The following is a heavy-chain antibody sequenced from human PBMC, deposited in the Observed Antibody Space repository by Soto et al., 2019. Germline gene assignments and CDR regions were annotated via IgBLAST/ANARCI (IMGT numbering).Heavy chain of an antibody. Sequence: GASVKVSCKASGGTFSSYAISWVRQAPGQGLEWMGGIIPIFGTANYAQKFQGRVTITADKSTSTAYMELSSLRSEDTAVYYCASDWGIAVPGGMDVWGQGTTVTVSS. J-gene: IGHJ6*02. CDR3: ASDWGIAVPGGMDV. CDR2: IIPIFGTA. D-gene: IGHD6-19*01. V-gene: IGHV1-69*06. CDR1: GGTFSSYA.